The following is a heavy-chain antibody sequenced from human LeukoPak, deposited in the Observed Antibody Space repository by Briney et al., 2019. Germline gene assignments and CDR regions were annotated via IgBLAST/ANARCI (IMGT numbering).Heavy chain of an antibody. CDR2: IIPILNIP. D-gene: IGHD1-1*01. J-gene: IGHJ6*02. V-gene: IGHV1-69*04. CDR1: GGTFNNSA. CDR3: AREKMEVGYYGLDV. Sequence: SVRVSSKASGGTFNNSAINWVRQAPGQGLDWMGRIIPILNIPNYAQKLQGRVTIAADKSTSTAYMELSSLRSDDTAVYYCAREKMEVGYYGLDVWGQGTTVTVSS.